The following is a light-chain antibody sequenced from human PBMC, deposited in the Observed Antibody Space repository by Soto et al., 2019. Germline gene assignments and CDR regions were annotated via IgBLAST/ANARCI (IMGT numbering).Light chain of an antibody. CDR2: DAS. CDR3: QQDKSFPTT. V-gene: IGKV1-12*01. J-gene: IGKJ4*01. CDR1: QGISNW. Sequence: DIQMTQSPSSVSASVGDRVTITCRASQGISNWLAWYQQKAGKAPNLLIFDASILQSGYPSRFSGSGCGTDFTLTISSLKPEDFGTYYCQQDKSFPTTFGGGTKVEI.